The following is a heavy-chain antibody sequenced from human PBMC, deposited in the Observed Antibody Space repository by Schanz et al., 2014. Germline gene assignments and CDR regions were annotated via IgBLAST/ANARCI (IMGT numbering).Heavy chain of an antibody. CDR2: IGNGGVTI. CDR1: GFTFSTHA. J-gene: IGHJ4*02. V-gene: IGHV3-48*04. CDR3: ARIGGSVFDY. Sequence: EVHLLDSGGGLVQPGGSLRLSCAASGFTFSTHAMSWVRQPPGRGLEWVSYIGNGGVTIYYADSVKGRFTISRDNSKNSLYLQMNSLRAEDTAVYYCARIGGSVFDYWAQGTLVTVSS. D-gene: IGHD3-10*01.